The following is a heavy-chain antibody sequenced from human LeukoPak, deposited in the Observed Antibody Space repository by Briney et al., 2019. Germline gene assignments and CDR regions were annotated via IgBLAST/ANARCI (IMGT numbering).Heavy chain of an antibody. CDR1: GFTFSSYS. D-gene: IGHD6-19*01. CDR2: ISSSSSYM. CDR3: ARGRVVVAVSDY. V-gene: IGHV3-21*01. J-gene: IGHJ4*02. Sequence: GGSLRLSCAASGFTFSSYSMNWVRQAPGKGLEWVSSISSSSSYMYYADSVKGRFTISRDNAKNSLYLQMNSLRAGDTAVYYCARGRVVVAVSDYWSQGTLVTVSS.